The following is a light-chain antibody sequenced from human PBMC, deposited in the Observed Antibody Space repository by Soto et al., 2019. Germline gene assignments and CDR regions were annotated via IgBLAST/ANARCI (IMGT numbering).Light chain of an antibody. CDR2: RDS. V-gene: IGLV3-9*01. CDR3: QVWDSRTVV. CDR1: NIGSKN. Sequence: SYELTQPLSVSVALGQTATITCGGNNIGSKNVHWYQQKPGQAPVLVISRDSNRPSGIPERFSGSNSGNTATLTISRAQAGDEADYYCQVWDSRTVVFGGGTKLTV. J-gene: IGLJ2*01.